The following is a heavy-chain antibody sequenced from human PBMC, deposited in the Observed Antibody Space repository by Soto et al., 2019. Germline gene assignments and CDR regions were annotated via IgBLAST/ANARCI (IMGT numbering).Heavy chain of an antibody. CDR2: IYYSGST. Sequence: PSETLSLTCTVSGGSISSYYWSWIRQPPGKGLEWIGYIYYSGSTNYNPSLKSRVTISVDTSKNQFSLKLSSVTAADTAVYYCARGGYYYGSGSYYNRWCFDYWGQGTLVTVSS. V-gene: IGHV4-59*01. CDR3: ARGGYYYGSGSYYNRWCFDY. D-gene: IGHD3-10*01. J-gene: IGHJ4*02. CDR1: GGSISSYY.